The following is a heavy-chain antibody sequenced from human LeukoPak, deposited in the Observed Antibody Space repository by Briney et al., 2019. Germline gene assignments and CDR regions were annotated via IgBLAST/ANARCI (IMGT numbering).Heavy chain of an antibody. Sequence: ASVKVSCKTSGYTFTSYDINWVRQATGQGLEWMGWMNPNSGNTGYAQKFQGRVTTTGNTSISTAYLELSSLRSEDTAVYYCTRGGHSYASGSYYIDYWGQGTLVTVSS. V-gene: IGHV1-8*01. D-gene: IGHD3-10*01. CDR2: MNPNSGNT. J-gene: IGHJ4*02. CDR1: GYTFTSYD. CDR3: TRGGHSYASGSYYIDY.